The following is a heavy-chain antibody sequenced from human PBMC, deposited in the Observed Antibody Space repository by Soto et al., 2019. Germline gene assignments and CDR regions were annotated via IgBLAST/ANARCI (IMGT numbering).Heavy chain of an antibody. CDR3: AREKAAALDY. CDR2: ISYDGSNK. J-gene: IGHJ4*02. CDR1: GFTFSSYA. Sequence: GSLRLSCAASGFTFSSYAMHWVRQAPGKGLEWVAVISYDGSNKYYADSVKGRFTISRDNSKNTLYLQMNSLRAEDTAVYYCAREKAAALDYWGQGTLVTVSS. V-gene: IGHV3-30-3*01. D-gene: IGHD2-2*01.